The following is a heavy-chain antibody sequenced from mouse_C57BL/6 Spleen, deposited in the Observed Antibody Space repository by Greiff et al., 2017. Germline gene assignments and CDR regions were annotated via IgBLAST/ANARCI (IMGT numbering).Heavy chain of an antibody. CDR3: VRNPIYYDYSWFAY. V-gene: IGHV10-1*01. CDR2: IRSKSNNYAT. Sequence: DVKLVESGGGLVQPKGSLKLSCAASGFSFNTYAMNWVRQAPGKGLEWVARIRSKSNNYATYYADSVKDRFTISRDDSESMLYLQMNNLKTEDTAMYYCVRNPIYYDYSWFAYWGQGTLVTVSA. D-gene: IGHD2-4*01. J-gene: IGHJ3*01. CDR1: GFSFNTYA.